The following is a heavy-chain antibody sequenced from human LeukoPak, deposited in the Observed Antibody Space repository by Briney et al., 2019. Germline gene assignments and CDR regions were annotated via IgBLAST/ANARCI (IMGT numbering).Heavy chain of an antibody. J-gene: IGHJ5*02. CDR3: ARDYRGYSSSSGWFDP. CDR2: ISAYNGNT. D-gene: IGHD6-6*01. CDR1: GYTFTSYG. V-gene: IGHV1-18*01. Sequence: VASVKVSCKASGYTFTSYGISWVRQAPGQGLEWMGWISAYNGNTNYAQKLQGRVTMTTDTSTSTAYMELSSLRSEDTAVYYCARDYRGYSSSSGWFDPWGQGTLVTVSS.